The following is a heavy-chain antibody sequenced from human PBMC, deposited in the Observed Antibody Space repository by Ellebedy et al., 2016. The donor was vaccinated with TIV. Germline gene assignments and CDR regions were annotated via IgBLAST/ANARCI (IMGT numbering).Heavy chain of an antibody. V-gene: IGHV3-11*01. CDR1: GFTFSDYY. CDR3: AKGRSGFDY. CDR2: ISSSGSTI. J-gene: IGHJ4*02. Sequence: GGSLRLSCAASGFTFSDYYMSWIRQAPGKGLEWVSYISSSGSTIYYADSVKGRFTISRDNSKNTLYLQMNDLRTDDMALYYCAKGRSGFDYWGQGTLVTVSS. D-gene: IGHD6-25*01.